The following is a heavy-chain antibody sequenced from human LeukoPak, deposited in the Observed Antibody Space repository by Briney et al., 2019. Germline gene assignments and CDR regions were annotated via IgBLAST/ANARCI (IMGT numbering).Heavy chain of an antibody. CDR2: INPNSGGT. CDR1: GYTFTGYY. D-gene: IGHD6-13*01. J-gene: IGHJ4*02. V-gene: IGHV1-2*02. CDR3: ARDVIAAAGILDY. Sequence: GASVKVSCTASGYTFTGYYMHWVRQAPGQGLEWMGWINPNSGGTNYAQKFQGRVTMTRDTSISTAYMELSRLRSDDTAVYYCARDVIAAAGILDYWGQGTLVTVSS.